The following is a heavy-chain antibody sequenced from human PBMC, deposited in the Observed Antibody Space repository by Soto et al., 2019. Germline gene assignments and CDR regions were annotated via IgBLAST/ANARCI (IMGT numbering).Heavy chain of an antibody. V-gene: IGHV3-30*18. CDR1: GFTFSYYA. Sequence: GGSLRLSCAASGFTFSYYAMHWVRQAPGRGLEWVALISYDGTNTYSRDSVKGRVTISRDNSKNTLFLQLNNLKPDDTAVYFCAKSGLENRLLSEIDSWGQGSLVTVSS. CDR2: ISYDGTNT. J-gene: IGHJ4*02. CDR3: AKSGLENRLLSEIDS. D-gene: IGHD2-2*01.